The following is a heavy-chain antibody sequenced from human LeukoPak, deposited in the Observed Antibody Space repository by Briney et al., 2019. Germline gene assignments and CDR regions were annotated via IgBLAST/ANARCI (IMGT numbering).Heavy chain of an antibody. CDR3: ARGYCSTTSCQINWLHT. D-gene: IGHD2-2*01. Sequence: SETLSLTCTLSRGSLWNDYWSWLRQPPGKGLEWIGYIYYSGGTNYNTSLKRRVTISVDPYKSQFSLNLSSATAADTAVYYCARGYCSTTSCQINWLHTWGQGTLVTVSS. J-gene: IGHJ5*02. CDR1: RGSLWNDY. V-gene: IGHV4-59*01. CDR2: IYYSGGT.